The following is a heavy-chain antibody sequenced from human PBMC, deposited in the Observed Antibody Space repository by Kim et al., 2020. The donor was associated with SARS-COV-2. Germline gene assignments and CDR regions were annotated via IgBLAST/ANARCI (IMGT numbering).Heavy chain of an antibody. Sequence: SETLSLTCAVYGGSFSGYYWSWIRQPPGKGLEWIGEINHSGSTNYNPSLKSRVTISVDTSKNQFSLKLSSVTAADTAVYYCARGFGLGASRYYYYGMDVWGQGTTVTVSS. J-gene: IGHJ6*02. CDR2: INHSGST. D-gene: IGHD1-26*01. V-gene: IGHV4-34*01. CDR1: GGSFSGYY. CDR3: ARGFGLGASRYYYYGMDV.